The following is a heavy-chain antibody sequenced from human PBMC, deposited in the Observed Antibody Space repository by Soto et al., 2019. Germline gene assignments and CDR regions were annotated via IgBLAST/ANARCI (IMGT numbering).Heavy chain of an antibody. CDR3: ARVGVGAYYFDY. CDR2: IKTDRSDT. J-gene: IGHJ4*02. D-gene: IGHD1-26*01. Sequence: EVQLVESGGGLVQPGGSLRLSCAASGFTFSSYWMHWVRQAPGKGLVWVSRIKTDRSDTSYADSVKGRFTISRDNAKNTLYLQMNRLRAEDTAVYYCARVGVGAYYFDYWGQGTLVTVSS. CDR1: GFTFSSYW. V-gene: IGHV3-74*01.